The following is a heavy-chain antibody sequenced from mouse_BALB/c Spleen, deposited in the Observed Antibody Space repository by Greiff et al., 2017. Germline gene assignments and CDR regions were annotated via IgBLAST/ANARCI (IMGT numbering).Heavy chain of an antibody. J-gene: IGHJ1*01. CDR3: ARRGYYGSNSLVRYFDV. CDR1: GFTFSSYG. V-gene: IGHV5-6*02. Sequence: EVMLVESGGDLVKPGGSLKLSCAASGFTFSSYGMSWVRQTPDKRLEWVATISSGGSYTYYPDSVKGRFTISRDNAKNTLYLQMSSLKSEDTAMYYCARRGYYGSNSLVRYFDVWGAGTTVTVSS. D-gene: IGHD1-1*01. CDR2: ISSGGSYT.